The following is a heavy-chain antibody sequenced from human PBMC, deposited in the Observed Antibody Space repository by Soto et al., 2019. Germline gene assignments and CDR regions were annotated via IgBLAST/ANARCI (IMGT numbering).Heavy chain of an antibody. CDR3: ARGGDCTNGVCHGWFDP. D-gene: IGHD2-8*01. V-gene: IGHV1-69*18. CDR2: IIPVFGTA. Sequence: QVQLVQSGAEVKKPGSSVRVSCQASGGTFNSYAISWVRQAPGQGLEWMGRIIPVFGTANYAQKFQGRVTITADEATRTVYMELSSLRSEDTAVYYCARGGDCTNGVCHGWFDPWGQGTLVTVSS. CDR1: GGTFNSYA. J-gene: IGHJ5*02.